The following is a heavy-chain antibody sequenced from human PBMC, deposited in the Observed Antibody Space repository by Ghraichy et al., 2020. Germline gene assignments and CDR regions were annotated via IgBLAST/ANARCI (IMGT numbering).Heavy chain of an antibody. CDR2: IYYSGTT. V-gene: IGHV4-30-4*01. CDR1: GGSINSADYY. J-gene: IGHJ3*02. Sequence: TLSLTCTVSGGSINSADYYWTWIRQPPGKGLEWIGYIYYSGTTYSNPSLMSRLTISVDTSKNQFSLKLNSVTAADTAVYYCARDLGGHDAFDIWGQGTMVTVSS. CDR3: ARDLGGHDAFDI.